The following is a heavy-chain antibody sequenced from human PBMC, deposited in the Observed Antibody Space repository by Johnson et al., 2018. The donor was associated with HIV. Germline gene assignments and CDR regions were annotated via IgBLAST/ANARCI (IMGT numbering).Heavy chain of an antibody. CDR3: AKDEFKWELLHI. D-gene: IGHD1-26*01. CDR2: ISYDGSKK. V-gene: IGHV3-30*18. J-gene: IGHJ3*02. Sequence: QVQLVESGGGVVQPGRSLRLSCAASGFTFSTYGMHWVRQAPGKGLEWVAVISYDGSKKYYADSVQGRFTISRDNSKNTLYLQMNSLTAEDTAVYYCAKDEFKWELLHIWGQGTMVTVSS. CDR1: GFTFSTYG.